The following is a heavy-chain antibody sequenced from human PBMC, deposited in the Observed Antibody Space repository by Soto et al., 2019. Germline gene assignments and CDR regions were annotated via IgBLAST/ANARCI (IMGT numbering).Heavy chain of an antibody. CDR3: AKGSSGWAIDY. CDR2: ISYDGATI. J-gene: IGHJ4*02. V-gene: IGHV3-30*18. CDR1: GFTFSTYG. Sequence: PGGSLRLSCVAFGFTFSTYGLHWVHQTPAKGLEWMAVISYDGATIKYADSVKGRFTISRDNSKNTLYLQMNSLRPEYRVFYYCAKGSSGWAIDYWGQGTLVTVSS. D-gene: IGHD6-19*01.